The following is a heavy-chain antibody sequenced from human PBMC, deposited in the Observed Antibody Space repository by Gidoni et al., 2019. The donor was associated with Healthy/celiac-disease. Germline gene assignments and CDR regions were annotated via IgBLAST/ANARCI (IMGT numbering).Heavy chain of an antibody. D-gene: IGHD3-9*01. CDR1: GFTFSSDW. CDR3: ARDQNDILTGYYSPRDLNWFDP. CDR2: IKQDGSEK. V-gene: IGHV3-7*04. J-gene: IGHJ5*02. Sequence: EVQLVESGGGLVQPGGSLRLPCAASGFTFSSDWMTWVRQAPGKGLEWGANIKQDGSEKYYVDSVKGRFTISRDNAKNSLYLQMNSLRAEDTAVYYCARDQNDILTGYYSPRDLNWFDPWGQGTLVTVSS.